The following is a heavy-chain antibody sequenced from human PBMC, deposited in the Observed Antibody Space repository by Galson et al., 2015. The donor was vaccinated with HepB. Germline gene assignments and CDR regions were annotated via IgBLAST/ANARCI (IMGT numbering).Heavy chain of an antibody. Sequence: SVKVSCKASGYTFTGYYMHWVRQAPGQGLEWMGWINPNSGGTNYAQKFQGRVTMTRDTSISTAYMELSRLRSDDTAVYYCARADCSSTSCYRSGDYWGQGTLVTVSS. D-gene: IGHD2-2*01. V-gene: IGHV1-2*02. CDR1: GYTFTGYY. CDR2: INPNSGGT. CDR3: ARADCSSTSCYRSGDY. J-gene: IGHJ4*02.